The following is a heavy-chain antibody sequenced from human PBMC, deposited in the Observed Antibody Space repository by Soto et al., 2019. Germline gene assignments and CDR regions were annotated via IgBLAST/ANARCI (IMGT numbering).Heavy chain of an antibody. CDR3: AKVLVYYDFWSGYYNYFDY. J-gene: IGHJ4*02. CDR2: ISGSGGST. CDR1: GFTFSSYA. V-gene: IGHV3-23*01. Sequence: GGSLRLSCAASGFTFSSYAMSWVRQAPGKGLEWVSAISGSGGSTYYADSVKGRFTISRDNSKNTLYLQMNSLRAEDTAVYYCAKVLVYYDFWSGYYNYFDYWGQGTLVTVSS. D-gene: IGHD3-3*01.